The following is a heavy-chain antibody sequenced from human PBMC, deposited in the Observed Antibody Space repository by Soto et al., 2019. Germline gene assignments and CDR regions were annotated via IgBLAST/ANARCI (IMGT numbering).Heavy chain of an antibody. Sequence: WKNLSLTCAVQDGSFSRYYWSWIGQPPGKGLEWFGEINHSGSTNYNPSLKSRVTISVDTSKNQFSLKLSSVTAADTAVYYCAIPGEVSYGTTGVDYWGQGTLVTVSS. J-gene: IGHJ4*02. D-gene: IGHD2-8*01. CDR2: INHSGST. CDR1: DGSFSRYY. CDR3: AIPGEVSYGTTGVDY. V-gene: IGHV4-34*01.